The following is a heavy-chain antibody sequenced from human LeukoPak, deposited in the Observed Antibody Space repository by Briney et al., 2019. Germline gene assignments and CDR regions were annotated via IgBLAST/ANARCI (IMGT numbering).Heavy chain of an antibody. V-gene: IGHV3-23*01. J-gene: IGHJ4*02. CDR3: AKSVVVITFRFDD. CDR2: ISGSGGSI. D-gene: IGHD2-15*01. CDR1: GFTFSNYA. Sequence: GGSLRLSCAASGFTFSNYAMSWVRQAPGKGLEWVSGISGSGGSIYYADSVKGRFTISRDNSKNTLYLQMNSLRADDTAIYYCAKSVVVITFRFDDWGQGALVTVSS.